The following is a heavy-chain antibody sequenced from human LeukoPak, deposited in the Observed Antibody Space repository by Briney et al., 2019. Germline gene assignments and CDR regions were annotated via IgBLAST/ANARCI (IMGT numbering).Heavy chain of an antibody. Sequence: PGRSLRLSCAASGFTFSSYSMNWVRQAPGKGLEWVSYIDTSGSPIYYADSVKGRFTISRDNAKNSLYLQMNSLRADDTAVYYCARGPPLFDPWGQGALVTVSS. J-gene: IGHJ5*02. V-gene: IGHV3-48*01. CDR2: IDTSGSPI. CDR3: ARGPPLFDP. CDR1: GFTFSSYS.